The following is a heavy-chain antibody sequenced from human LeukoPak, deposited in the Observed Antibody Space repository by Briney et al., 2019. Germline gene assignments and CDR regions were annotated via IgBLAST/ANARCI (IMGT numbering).Heavy chain of an antibody. Sequence: PGGSLRLSCAASGFTFSSYSMNWVRQAPGKGLEWVSSISSSSSYIYYADSVKGRFTISRDNAKNSLYLQMNSLRAEDTAVYYCARSPGGYSYGYYFDYWGQGTLVTVSS. CDR3: ARSPGGYSYGYYFDY. D-gene: IGHD5-18*01. J-gene: IGHJ4*02. V-gene: IGHV3-21*01. CDR1: GFTFSSYS. CDR2: ISSSSSYI.